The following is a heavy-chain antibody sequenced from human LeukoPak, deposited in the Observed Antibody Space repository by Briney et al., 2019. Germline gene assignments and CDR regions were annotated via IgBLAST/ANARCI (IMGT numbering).Heavy chain of an antibody. J-gene: IGHJ4*02. CDR2: IYYSGST. CDR1: GVSISSYY. V-gene: IGHV4-59*01. Sequence: SETLSLTCTVSGVSISSYYWSWIRQPPGKGLEWIGYIYYSGSTNYNPSLKSRVTISVDTSKNQFSLKLSSVTAADTAMYYCARVASCDGGTCYYLDYWGQGTLVSVSS. D-gene: IGHD2-21*01. CDR3: ARVASCDGGTCYYLDY.